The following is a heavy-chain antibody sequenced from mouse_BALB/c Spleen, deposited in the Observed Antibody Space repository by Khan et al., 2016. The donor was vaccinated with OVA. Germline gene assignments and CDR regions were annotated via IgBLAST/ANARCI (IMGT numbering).Heavy chain of an antibody. Sequence: EVELVESGGDLVKPGGSLKLSCAASGFTFSDYYMYWVRQTPEKRLEWVATISDGGGYTYYLDSVKGRFTISRDDAKNNLYLQMNVLKSEDTAMYYCARGFYGDPFAFWGQGTLVTVSA. CDR1: GFTFSDYY. J-gene: IGHJ3*01. D-gene: IGHD2-13*01. CDR2: ISDGGGYT. CDR3: ARGFYGDPFAF. V-gene: IGHV5-4*02.